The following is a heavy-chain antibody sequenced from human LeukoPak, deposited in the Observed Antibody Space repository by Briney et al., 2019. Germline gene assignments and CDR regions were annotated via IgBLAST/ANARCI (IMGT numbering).Heavy chain of an antibody. Sequence: PSETLSLSCTVSGGSISGYYWSWIRQPPGKGLEWIGYIYYSGSTTDNPSLKSRVTISVDTSKNQFSLKLSAVTAADTAVYYCAGSVQWLDAFDIWGQGTMVAVSS. V-gene: IGHV4-59*01. CDR2: IYYSGST. D-gene: IGHD6-19*01. CDR3: AGSVQWLDAFDI. J-gene: IGHJ3*02. CDR1: GGSISGYY.